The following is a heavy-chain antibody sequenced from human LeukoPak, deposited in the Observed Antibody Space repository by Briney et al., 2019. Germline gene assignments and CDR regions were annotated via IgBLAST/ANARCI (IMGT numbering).Heavy chain of an antibody. V-gene: IGHV3-15*01. J-gene: IGHJ5*02. CDR3: TTLTLRPKAP. CDR1: GFTFSSAW. Sequence: GGSLRLSCAASGFTFSSAWMTWVRQAPGKGLEWVARIKSKTDGATTDYAAPVKGRFTISRDDSKNTLDLQMNSLKTEDTAVYYCTTLTLRPKAPWGQGTLVTVSS. CDR2: IKSKTDGATT.